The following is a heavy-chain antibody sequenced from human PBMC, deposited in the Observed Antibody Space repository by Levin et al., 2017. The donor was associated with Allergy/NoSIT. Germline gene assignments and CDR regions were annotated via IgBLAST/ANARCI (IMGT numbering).Heavy chain of an antibody. CDR2: IRSKANNYAT. J-gene: IGHJ6*02. CDR1: GFTISGSA. CDR3: TRPGGDLYYSYGMDV. D-gene: IGHD2-21*02. Sequence: GGSLRLSCAASGFTISGSAMHWVRQASGKGLEWVGRIRSKANNYATAYAASVKGRFIVSRDDSKNTAYLQMTSLKAEDTAIYYCTRPGGDLYYSYGMDVWGQGTTVTVSS. V-gene: IGHV3-73*01.